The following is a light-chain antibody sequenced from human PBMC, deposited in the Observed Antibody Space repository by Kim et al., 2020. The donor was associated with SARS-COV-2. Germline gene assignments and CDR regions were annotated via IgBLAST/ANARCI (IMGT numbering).Light chain of an antibody. J-gene: IGKJ1*01. CDR3: QQHSNWPPRT. CDR2: GAS. CDR1: KSSIRNY. V-gene: IGKV3-20*01. Sequence: PGEGGAILCRGGKSSIRNYLAWYQQKPGQAPRLLIYGASTRATGIPDRFSGSGSGTDFTLTISSLEPEDFAVYYCQQHSNWPPRTFGQGTKVEIK.